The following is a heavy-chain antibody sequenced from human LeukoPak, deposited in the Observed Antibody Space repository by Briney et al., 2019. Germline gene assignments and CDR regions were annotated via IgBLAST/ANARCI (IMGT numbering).Heavy chain of an antibody. CDR3: ARRFGLSSFDY. J-gene: IGHJ4*02. V-gene: IGHV4-39*01. D-gene: IGHD3-16*01. Sequence: SETLSLTCTVSGGSISSSAYHWGWIRQPPGKGLEWIGSIHIGGSTYYNPSLKSRVTISVDTSKNQFSLNLRSVTAADTAVYYCARRFGLSSFDYWGQGTLVTVSS. CDR2: IHIGGST. CDR1: GGSISSSAYH.